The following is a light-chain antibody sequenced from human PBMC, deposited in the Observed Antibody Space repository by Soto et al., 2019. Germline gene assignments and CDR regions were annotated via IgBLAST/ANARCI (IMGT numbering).Light chain of an antibody. Sequence: ELVLTQSPATLSVSPGERATLSCRASQRVGSNFLAWYQQKPGQAPRLLIYGISARAIGVPDRFSGSGSGTEFTLTISSLQSEDFAVYYCQQYTSWPLTFGQGTRLEIK. CDR1: QRVGSN. CDR2: GIS. CDR3: QQYTSWPLT. J-gene: IGKJ5*01. V-gene: IGKV3-15*01.